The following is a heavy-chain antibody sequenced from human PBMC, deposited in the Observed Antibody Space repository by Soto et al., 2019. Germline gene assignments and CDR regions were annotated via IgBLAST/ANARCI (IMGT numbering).Heavy chain of an antibody. CDR2: IIPIFGTA. V-gene: IGHV1-69*12. Sequence: QVQLVQSGAEVKKPGSSVKVSCKASGGTFSSYAISWVRQAPGQGLEWMGGIIPIFGTANYAQKFQGRVTITEDESTGTAYRELSSLRSEDTAVYYCARVVTVVKSFHYWYFDLWGRGTLVTVSS. CDR3: ARVVTVVKSFHYWYFDL. CDR1: GGTFSSYA. J-gene: IGHJ2*01. D-gene: IGHD2-15*01.